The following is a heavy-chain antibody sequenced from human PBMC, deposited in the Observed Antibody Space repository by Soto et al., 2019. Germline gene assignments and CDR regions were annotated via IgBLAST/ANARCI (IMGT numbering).Heavy chain of an antibody. CDR2: ISSSGSTI. V-gene: IGHV3-11*01. J-gene: IGHJ5*02. CDR1: GFTFSDYY. D-gene: IGHD6-13*01. CDR3: ARVRRIAAAWYWFDP. Sequence: GGSLRLSCAASGFTFSDYYMSWIRQAPGKGLEWVSYISSSGSTIYYADSVKGRFTISRDNAKNSLYLQMNSLRAEDTAVYYCARVRRIAAAWYWFDPWGEGTLVTVAS.